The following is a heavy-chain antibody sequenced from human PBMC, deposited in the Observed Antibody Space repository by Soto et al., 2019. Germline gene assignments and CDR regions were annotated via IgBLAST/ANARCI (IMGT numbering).Heavy chain of an antibody. J-gene: IGHJ4*02. D-gene: IGHD3-3*01. Sequence: QVQLQESGPGLVKPSETLSLACSVSGDSITHNYWSWIRQPPGKGLEWIAYISHSARINYNPSLKSRVSISLDTSKNPFSLRVNSLTPADTAVYYCARTQGSGVSDYWGQGTLVTVSS. CDR1: GDSITHNY. CDR2: ISHSARI. CDR3: ARTQGSGVSDY. V-gene: IGHV4-59*01.